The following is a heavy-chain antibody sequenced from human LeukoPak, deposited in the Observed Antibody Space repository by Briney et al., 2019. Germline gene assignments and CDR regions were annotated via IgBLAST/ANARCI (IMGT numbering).Heavy chain of an antibody. J-gene: IGHJ4*02. Sequence: SVKVSCKASGSTFSSFAINWVRQAPGQGLEWMGRIIPVLGILNYAQNFQDRVIFTADKSTSTVYMDLSSLKSEDTAVYYCAIQPWGSGSYYFAFWGQGTLVTVSS. CDR2: IIPVLGIL. D-gene: IGHD7-27*01. CDR1: GSTFSSFA. V-gene: IGHV1-69*04. CDR3: AIQPWGSGSYYFAF.